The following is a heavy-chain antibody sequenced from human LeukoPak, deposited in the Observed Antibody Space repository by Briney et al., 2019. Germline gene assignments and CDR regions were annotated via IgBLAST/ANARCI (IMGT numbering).Heavy chain of an antibody. Sequence: PSQTLSLTCTVSGGSISSGDYYRSWIRQPPGKGLEWIGYIYYSGSTYYNPSLKSRVTISVDTSKNQFSLKLSSVTAADTAVYYCARAVGHDYVWGSYRVYFDSWGQGTLVTVSS. J-gene: IGHJ4*02. CDR1: GGSISSGDYY. CDR2: IYYSGST. V-gene: IGHV4-30-4*01. D-gene: IGHD3-16*02. CDR3: ARAVGHDYVWGSYRVYFDS.